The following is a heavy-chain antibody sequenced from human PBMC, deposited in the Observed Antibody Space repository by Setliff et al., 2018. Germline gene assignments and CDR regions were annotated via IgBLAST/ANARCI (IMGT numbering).Heavy chain of an antibody. D-gene: IGHD5-18*01. CDR3: AKDLGNTYGRENFFDS. CDR1: GFTFSSYG. CDR2: IWSHGGLK. Sequence: GSLRLSCAASGFTFSSYGMHWVRQAPGKGLEWVAVIWSHGGLKSYVDSVKGRFTIARDNSKNTLYLEMSSLRAEDTAVYYCAKDLGNTYGRENFFDSWGQGTLVTVSS. V-gene: IGHV3-33*06. J-gene: IGHJ4*02.